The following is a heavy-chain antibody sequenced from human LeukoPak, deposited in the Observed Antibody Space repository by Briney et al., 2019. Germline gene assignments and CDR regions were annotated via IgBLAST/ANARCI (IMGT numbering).Heavy chain of an antibody. Sequence: GGSLRLSCAASGFTFSSYGMHWVRQAPGKGLEWVAVISYDGSNKYYADSVKGRFTISRDNSKNMLYLQMNSLRAEDTAVYYCAKLEGYRLDPWGQGTLVTVSS. V-gene: IGHV3-30*18. CDR1: GFTFSSYG. CDR3: AKLEGYRLDP. D-gene: IGHD6-13*01. J-gene: IGHJ5*02. CDR2: ISYDGSNK.